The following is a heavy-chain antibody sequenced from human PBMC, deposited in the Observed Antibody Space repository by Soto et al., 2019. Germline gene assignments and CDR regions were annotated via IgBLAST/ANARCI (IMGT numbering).Heavy chain of an antibody. J-gene: IGHJ4*02. V-gene: IGHV1-8*01. CDR1: GYTFTSND. D-gene: IGHD3-16*01. CDR2: MKAKSGDT. Sequence: VASVKVSCKASGYTFTSNDIIWVRQAPGQGLEWVGWMKAKSGDTIYAQRFQGRVTMTKDTSTDTAYMELSSLRSEDTAVYYCATVSFRPFALGYWGQGTLVTVSS. CDR3: ATVSFRPFALGY.